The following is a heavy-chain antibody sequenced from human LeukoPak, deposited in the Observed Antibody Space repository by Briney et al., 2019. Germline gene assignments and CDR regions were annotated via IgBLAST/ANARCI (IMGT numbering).Heavy chain of an antibody. CDR2: ISYDGSNK. CDR1: GFTFSRYG. V-gene: IGHV3-30*18. Sequence: PGRSLRLSCAASGFTFSRYGMHWVRQAPGKGLEWVAVISYDGSNKYYADSVKGRFTISRDNSKNTLYLQMNSLRAEDTAVYYCAKSGSGWVLWGQGTLVTVSS. CDR3: AKSGSGWVL. J-gene: IGHJ4*02. D-gene: IGHD6-19*01.